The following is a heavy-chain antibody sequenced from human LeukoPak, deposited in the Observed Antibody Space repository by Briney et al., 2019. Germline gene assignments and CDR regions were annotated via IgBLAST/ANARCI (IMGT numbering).Heavy chain of an antibody. Sequence: SQTLSLTCTVSGGSISSGDYYWSWIRQPPGKGLEWIGYIYYSGSTYYNPSLKSRVTISVDTSKNQFSQKLSSVTAADTAVYYCARDGENSYGSIDYWGQGTLVTVSS. CDR3: ARDGENSYGSIDY. V-gene: IGHV4-30-4*01. CDR1: GGSISSGDYY. D-gene: IGHD5-18*01. CDR2: IYYSGST. J-gene: IGHJ4*02.